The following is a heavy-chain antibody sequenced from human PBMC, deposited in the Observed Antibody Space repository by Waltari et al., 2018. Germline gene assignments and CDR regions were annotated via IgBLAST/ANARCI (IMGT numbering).Heavy chain of an antibody. Sequence: EVHVVESGGGLVQPGGSLRLSCSASGFTFSSYWMTWFRQAPGKGREWVANINQDGSEKYYVDSVKGRFTISRDNAKNSLYLQMNSLRAEDTAVYYCARDRLLWFGEFDYWGQGTLVTVSS. V-gene: IGHV3-7*01. CDR3: ARDRLLWFGEFDY. J-gene: IGHJ4*02. CDR2: INQDGSEK. CDR1: GFTFSSYW. D-gene: IGHD3-10*01.